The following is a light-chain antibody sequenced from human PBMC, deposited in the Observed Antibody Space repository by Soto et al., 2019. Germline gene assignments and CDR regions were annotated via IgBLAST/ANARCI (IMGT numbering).Light chain of an antibody. CDR2: DAS. Sequence: MTQSPSTLSASVGDRVTITCRARQSISIWLAWYQQKPGKAPKLLIYDASILKSGVPSRFSGSGSGTEFTLTIRSLQPDDFATYYCQQYNSYRTFGQGTKVDIK. J-gene: IGKJ1*01. V-gene: IGKV1-5*01. CDR1: QSISIW. CDR3: QQYNSYRT.